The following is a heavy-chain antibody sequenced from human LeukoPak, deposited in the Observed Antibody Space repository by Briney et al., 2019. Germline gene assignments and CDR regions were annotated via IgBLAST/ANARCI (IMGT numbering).Heavy chain of an antibody. CDR2: ISAYNGNT. D-gene: IGHD3-10*01. J-gene: IGHJ3*02. Sequence: ASMKVSCKASGYTFTSYGISWVRQSPGQGLEWMGWISAYNGNTNYAQKLQSRVTMTTDTSTSTAYMELRSLRSDDTAVYYCARGGKIWFGELFDAFDIWGQGTVVTVSS. CDR1: GYTFTSYG. V-gene: IGHV1-18*01. CDR3: ARGGKIWFGELFDAFDI.